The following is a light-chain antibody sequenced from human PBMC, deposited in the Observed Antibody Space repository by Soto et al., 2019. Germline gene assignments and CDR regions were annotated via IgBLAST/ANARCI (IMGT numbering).Light chain of an antibody. V-gene: IGLV2-11*01. Sequence: QLVLTQPRSVSGSPGQSVTISCTGTSSDVGGYNYVSWYQQHPGKAPKLMIYDVSKRPSGVPDRFSGSKSGNTASLTISGLQAEDEADYYCCSYAGSRVVFGGGTKLTVL. J-gene: IGLJ2*01. CDR1: SSDVGGYNY. CDR2: DVS. CDR3: CSYAGSRVV.